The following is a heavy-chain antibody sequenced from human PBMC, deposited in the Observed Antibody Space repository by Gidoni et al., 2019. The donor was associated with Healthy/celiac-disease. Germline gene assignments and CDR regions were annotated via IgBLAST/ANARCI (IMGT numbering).Heavy chain of an antibody. Sequence: GSNKYYADSVKGRFTISRDNSKNTLYLQMNSLRAEDTAVYYCARELLNAFDIWGQGTMVTVSS. CDR3: ARELLNAFDI. J-gene: IGHJ3*02. V-gene: IGHV3-30*01. CDR2: GSNK.